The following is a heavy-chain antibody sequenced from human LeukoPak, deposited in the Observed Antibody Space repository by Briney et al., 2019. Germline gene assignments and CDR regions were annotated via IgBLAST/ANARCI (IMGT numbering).Heavy chain of an antibody. D-gene: IGHD3-9*01. V-gene: IGHV3-64D*06. CDR3: VKGMEDYDILTGVLDV. J-gene: IGHJ6*02. Sequence: GGSLRLSCSASGFTFSTYAMHWVRQAPGKGLEYVSAISTNGGSTYYADSVRGRFTISRDNSKNTLYLQMSSLRPEDTAVYYCVKGMEDYDILTGVLDVWGQGTTVTVSS. CDR1: GFTFSTYA. CDR2: ISTNGGST.